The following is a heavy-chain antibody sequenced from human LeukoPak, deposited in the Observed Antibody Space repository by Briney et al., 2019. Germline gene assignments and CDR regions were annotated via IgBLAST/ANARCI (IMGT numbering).Heavy chain of an antibody. CDR3: ARVAPLQITNDAFDI. CDR1: GFTFADHA. CDR2: INWDNDGI. D-gene: IGHD3-16*01. V-gene: IGHV3-9*01. J-gene: IGHJ3*02. Sequence: GGSLRLSCVASGFTFADHAMHWVRRAPGQGLEWVTGINWDNDGIVYAASVRGRFTVSRDNAKNSLYLQMNSLRAEDTAVYYCARVAPLQITNDAFDIWGQGTMVTVSS.